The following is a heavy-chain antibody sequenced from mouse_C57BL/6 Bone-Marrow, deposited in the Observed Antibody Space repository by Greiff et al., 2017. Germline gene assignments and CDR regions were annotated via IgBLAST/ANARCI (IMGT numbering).Heavy chain of an antibody. CDR2: ISSGGSYT. Sequence: EVKLQESGGDLVKPGGSLKLSCAASGFTFSSYGMSWVRQTPDKRLEWVATISSGGSYTYYPDSVKGRFTISRDNAKNTLYLQMSSLKSEDTAMYYCARRGIYYYGRGFAYWGQGTLVTVSA. CDR3: ARRGIYYYGRGFAY. V-gene: IGHV5-6*02. D-gene: IGHD1-1*01. J-gene: IGHJ3*01. CDR1: GFTFSSYG.